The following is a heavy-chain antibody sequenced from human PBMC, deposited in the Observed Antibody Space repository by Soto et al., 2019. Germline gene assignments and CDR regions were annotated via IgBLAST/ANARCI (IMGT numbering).Heavy chain of an antibody. V-gene: IGHV3-15*07. CDR3: TTEVVATIAGVAFDI. CDR1: GFTFSNAW. CDR2: IKSKTDGGTT. J-gene: IGHJ3*02. D-gene: IGHD5-12*01. Sequence: EVQLVESGGGLVKPGGSLRLSCAASGFTFSNAWMNWVRQAPGKGLEWVGRIKSKTDGGTTDYAAPVKGRFTISRDDSKNTLYLQMNSLKTEDTAVYYCTTEVVATIAGVAFDIWGQGTMVTVSS.